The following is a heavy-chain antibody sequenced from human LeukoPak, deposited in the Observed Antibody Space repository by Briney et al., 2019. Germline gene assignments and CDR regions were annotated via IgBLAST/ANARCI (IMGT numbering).Heavy chain of an antibody. CDR1: GFTFSSYV. D-gene: IGHD2-21*02. J-gene: IGHJ6*02. CDR2: ISGSGGST. CDR3: AKEGCGGDCHYYYYGMDV. V-gene: IGHV3-23*01. Sequence: GGSLRLSCAASGFTFSSYVMSWVRQAPGKGLEWVSAISGSGGSTYYADSVKGRFTISRDNSKNTLYLQMNSLRAEDTAVYYCAKEGCGGDCHYYYYGMDVWGQGTTVTVSS.